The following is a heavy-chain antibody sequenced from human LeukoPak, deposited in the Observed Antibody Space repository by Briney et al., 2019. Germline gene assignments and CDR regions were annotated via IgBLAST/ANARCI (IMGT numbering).Heavy chain of an antibody. J-gene: IGHJ3*02. Sequence: SETLSLTCTVSGSSISSYYWSWIRQPPGKGLEWIGYIYYSGSTNYNPSLKSRVTISVDTSKNQFSLKLSSVTAADTAVYYCARDLSYYDSSGWIDAFDIWGQGTMVTVSS. V-gene: IGHV4-59*12. D-gene: IGHD3-22*01. CDR1: GSSISSYY. CDR3: ARDLSYYDSSGWIDAFDI. CDR2: IYYSGST.